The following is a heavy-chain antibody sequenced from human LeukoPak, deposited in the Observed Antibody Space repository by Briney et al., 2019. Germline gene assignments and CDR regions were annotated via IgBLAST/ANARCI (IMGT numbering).Heavy chain of an antibody. V-gene: IGHV1-2*02. CDR2: INPNSGGT. D-gene: IGHD6-6*01. J-gene: IGHJ6*02. CDR1: GYTFTGYY. Sequence: ASVKVSCKASGYTFTGYYMHWVRQAPGQGLEWMGWINPNSGGTNYAQKFQGRVTMTRDTSISTAYMELSRLRSDDTAVYYCARGGDEYSSSSGYYYYYGIDVWGQGTTVTVSS. CDR3: ARGGDEYSSSSGYYYYYGIDV.